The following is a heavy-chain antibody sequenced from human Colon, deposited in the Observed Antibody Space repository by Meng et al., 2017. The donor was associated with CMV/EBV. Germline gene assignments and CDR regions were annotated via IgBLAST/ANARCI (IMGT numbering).Heavy chain of an antibody. CDR1: GGSFNAYY. D-gene: IGHD3-3*01. Sequence: QVQARQWGAGLLKPSGTLSLTCAISGGSFNAYYLTWIRQSPGKGLEWIGELNHSGSTNYNPSLKSRVTISIDTSKRHFSLRLTSVTAADTAVYYCARGRNGWLLPLDSWGQGTLVTVSS. CDR2: LNHSGST. V-gene: IGHV4-34*01. CDR3: ARGRNGWLLPLDS. J-gene: IGHJ4*02.